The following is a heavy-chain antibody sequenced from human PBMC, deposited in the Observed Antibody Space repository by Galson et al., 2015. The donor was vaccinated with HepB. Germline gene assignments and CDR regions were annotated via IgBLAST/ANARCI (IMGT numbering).Heavy chain of an antibody. V-gene: IGHV3-49*03. CDR1: GFTFGDYA. CDR2: IRSKAYGGTT. D-gene: IGHD6-19*01. J-gene: IGHJ4*02. Sequence: SLRLSCAASGFTFGDYAMSWFRQAPGKGLEWVGFIRSKAYGGTTEYAASVKGRFTISRDDSKSIAYLQMNSLKTEDTAVYYCTRAHNSSGWYGATPHGGPLDYWGQGTLVTVSS. CDR3: TRAHNSSGWYGATPHGGPLDY.